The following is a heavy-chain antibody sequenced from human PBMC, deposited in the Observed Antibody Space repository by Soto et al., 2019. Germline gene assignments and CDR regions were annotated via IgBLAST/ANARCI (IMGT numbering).Heavy chain of an antibody. CDR2: IYYSGST. J-gene: IGHJ4*02. CDR3: ARQTLRITIFGVVNNFDY. D-gene: IGHD3-3*01. V-gene: IGHV4-39*01. Sequence: SETLSLTCTVSGGSISSSSYYWGWIRQPPGKGLEWIGGIYYSGSTYYNPSLKSRVTISVDTSKNQFSLKLSSVTAADTAVYYCARQTLRITIFGVVNNFDYWGQGTLVTVSS. CDR1: GGSISSSSYY.